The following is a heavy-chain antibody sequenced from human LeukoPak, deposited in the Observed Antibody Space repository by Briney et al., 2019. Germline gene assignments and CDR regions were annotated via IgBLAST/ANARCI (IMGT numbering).Heavy chain of an antibody. Sequence: PGGSLRLSCAASGFTFDDYAMHWVRQAPGKGLEWVSGISWNSGSIGYADSVKGRFTISRDNAKNSLYLQMNSLRAEDTALYYCAKDRDYDILTGYGYDMDVWGQGTTVTVSS. J-gene: IGHJ6*02. CDR2: ISWNSGSI. CDR3: AKDRDYDILTGYGYDMDV. CDR1: GFTFDDYA. D-gene: IGHD3-9*01. V-gene: IGHV3-9*01.